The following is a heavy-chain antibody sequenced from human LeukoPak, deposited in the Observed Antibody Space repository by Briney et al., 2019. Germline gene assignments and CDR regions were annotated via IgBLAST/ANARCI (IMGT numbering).Heavy chain of an antibody. CDR3: ARHYYGSGRTGGMDV. V-gene: IGHV4-34*01. CDR2: INHSGST. CDR1: GGSFSGYY. Sequence: NASETLSLTCAVYGGSFSGYYWSWIRQPPGKGLEWIGEINHSGSTNYNPSLKSRVTISVDTSKNQFSLRLSSVTAADTAVYYCARHYYGSGRTGGMDVWGQGTTVTVSS. D-gene: IGHD3-10*01. J-gene: IGHJ6*02.